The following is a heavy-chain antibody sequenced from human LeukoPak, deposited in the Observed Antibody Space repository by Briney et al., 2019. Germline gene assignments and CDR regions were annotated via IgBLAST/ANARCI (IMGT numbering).Heavy chain of an antibody. V-gene: IGHV3-23*01. CDR2: ISGSGGST. Sequence: GGSLRLSCAASGFTFSSYAMSWVRQAPGKGLEWVSAISGSGGSTYYADSVKGRFTISRDNSKNTLYLQMNSLRAEDTAVYYCAKSGDSSGWYEDAFDIWGQGTMVTVSS. CDR3: AKSGDSSGWYEDAFDI. D-gene: IGHD6-13*01. J-gene: IGHJ3*02. CDR1: GFTFSSYA.